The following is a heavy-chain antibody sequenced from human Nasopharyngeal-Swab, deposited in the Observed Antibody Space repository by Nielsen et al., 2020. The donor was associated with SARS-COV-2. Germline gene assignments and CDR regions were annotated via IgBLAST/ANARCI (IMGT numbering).Heavy chain of an antibody. CDR2: IYYSGST. V-gene: IGHV4-30-4*01. CDR3: ARVKIESIAARRFDY. CDR1: GGSFSGYY. J-gene: IGHJ4*02. D-gene: IGHD6-6*01. Sequence: SETLSLTCAVYGGSFSGYYWSWIRQPPGKGLEWIGYIYYSGSTYYNPSLKSRVTISVDTSKNQFSLKLGSVTAADTAVYYCARVKIESIAARRFDYWGQGTLVTVSS.